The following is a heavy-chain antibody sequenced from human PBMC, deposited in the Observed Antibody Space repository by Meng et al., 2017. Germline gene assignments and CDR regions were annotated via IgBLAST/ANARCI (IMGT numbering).Heavy chain of an antibody. D-gene: IGHD4-17*01. CDR3: ATTGQTTVTTRPYSYYGMDV. J-gene: IGHJ6*02. CDR1: GSTFSDYY. Sequence: GESLKISCAASGSTFSDYYMSWIRQAPGKGLEWVSYISSSGSTIYYADSVKGRFTISRDNAKNSLYLQMNSLRAEDTAVYYCATTGQTTVTTRPYSYYGMDVWGQGTTVTVSS. CDR2: ISSSGSTI. V-gene: IGHV3-11*04.